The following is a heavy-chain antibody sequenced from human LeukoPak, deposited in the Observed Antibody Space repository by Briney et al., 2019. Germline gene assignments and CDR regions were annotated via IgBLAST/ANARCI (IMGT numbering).Heavy chain of an antibody. V-gene: IGHV4-34*01. CDR1: DGSFSDYD. J-gene: IGHJ4*02. CDR2: INHSGST. Sequence: SENLSLTCTVDDGSFSDYDGSWIRQPPWKGLEWIEEINHSGSTNYNPSLKSRVTISVDTSKNQFSLKLSSVTAADTAVYYCASATWYYYDSSGYYGWGQGTLVTVSS. D-gene: IGHD3-22*01. CDR3: ASATWYYYDSSGYYG.